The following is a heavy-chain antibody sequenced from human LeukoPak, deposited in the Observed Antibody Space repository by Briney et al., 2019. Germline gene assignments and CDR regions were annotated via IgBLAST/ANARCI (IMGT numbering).Heavy chain of an antibody. CDR2: INPNRGGT. CDR1: GYTFPGYY. Sequence: ASVKVSCRASGYTFPGYYMHWVRQAPRQGLEWMGWINPNRGGTNYTQEFRGRVTMTRDTAISTAYMELSRLRSGDTAVYYCARGLLWFGELYSGWFDPWGQGTLVTVSS. D-gene: IGHD3-10*01. J-gene: IGHJ5*02. CDR3: ARGLLWFGELYSGWFDP. V-gene: IGHV1-2*02.